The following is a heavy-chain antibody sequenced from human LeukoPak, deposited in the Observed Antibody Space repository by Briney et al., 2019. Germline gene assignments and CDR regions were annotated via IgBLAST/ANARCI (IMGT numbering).Heavy chain of an antibody. Sequence: GGSLRLSCAASGFTVSSNYMSWVRQAPGKGLEWVSVIYSGGSTYYADSVKGRFTISRDNSKNTLYLQMNSLRAEDTAVYYCARDRRRVRGVTAYYFDYWGQGTLVTVSS. D-gene: IGHD3-10*01. CDR3: ARDRRRVRGVTAYYFDY. CDR1: GFTVSSNY. V-gene: IGHV3-53*01. J-gene: IGHJ4*02. CDR2: IYSGGST.